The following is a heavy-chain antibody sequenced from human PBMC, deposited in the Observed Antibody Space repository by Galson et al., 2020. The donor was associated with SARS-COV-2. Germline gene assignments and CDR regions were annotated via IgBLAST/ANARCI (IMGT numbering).Heavy chain of an antibody. D-gene: IGHD3-3*01. CDR2: IYSSGST. CDR3: ARATRTIFGGVKCCDD. CDR1: GGSISSGGYY. J-gene: IGHJ4*02. V-gene: IGHV4-31*03. Sequence: ETSETLSLTCTVSGGSISSGGYYWSWIRQHPGKGLEWIGYIYSSGSTNYNPSLKSRVTISVDTSKNQFSLKLSSVTAADTAVYYCARATRTIFGGVKCCDDWCQGTLVTCSS.